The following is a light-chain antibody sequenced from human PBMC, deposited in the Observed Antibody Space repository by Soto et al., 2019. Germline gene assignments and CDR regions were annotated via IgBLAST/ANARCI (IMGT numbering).Light chain of an antibody. V-gene: IGKV1-33*01. CDR3: QQYDNLLLT. J-gene: IGKJ4*01. CDR1: QDISNY. CDR2: DAS. Sequence: DIQMTQSPSSLSASVGDRVTITCQASQDISNYLNWYQQKPGKAPKLLIYDASNLETGVPSRFSGIGSGTDFTFTISSLHPEDIATYYCQQYDNLLLTFGGGTKVEIK.